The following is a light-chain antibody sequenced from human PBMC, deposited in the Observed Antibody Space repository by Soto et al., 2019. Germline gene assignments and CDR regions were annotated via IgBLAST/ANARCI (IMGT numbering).Light chain of an antibody. V-gene: IGKV1-5*01. CDR2: DVS. CDR3: QQYSTYRHT. CDR1: QSVSPC. Sequence: IQMTQTPSTLSASVGDRVTIACWASQSVSPCLAWYQQKPGKAPTLLIYDVSNLQSGVPSRFSGSGSGTEFTLTISSLQPDDFATYYCQQYSTYRHTFGQGTKLEIK. J-gene: IGKJ2*01.